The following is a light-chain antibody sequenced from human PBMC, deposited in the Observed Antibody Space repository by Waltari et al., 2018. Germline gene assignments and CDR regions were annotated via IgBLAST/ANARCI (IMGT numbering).Light chain of an antibody. J-gene: IGKJ4*02. CDR2: ATF. CDR1: QSVSLSY. Sequence: VLTQSPGTLSLSPGETATLSCRASQSVSLSYLGWYQQKPGQVPRLLIYATFNRATGIPDRFSGSGSGTDFTLTISRLEPEDFAVYYCQQIGWFGGGTKVEIK. CDR3: QQIGW. V-gene: IGKV3-20*01.